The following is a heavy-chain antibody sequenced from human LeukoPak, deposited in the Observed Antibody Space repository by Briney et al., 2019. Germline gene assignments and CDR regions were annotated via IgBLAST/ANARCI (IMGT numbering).Heavy chain of an antibody. CDR2: MSYDGSDN. J-gene: IGHJ4*02. Sequence: KGLEWVAVMSYDGSDNYYADSVKGRFTISRDNSRPTVYLQMNSLRAEDTAVYYCARGSRWLQLGPFDYWGQGTLVTVSS. D-gene: IGHD5-24*01. CDR3: ARGSRWLQLGPFDY. V-gene: IGHV3-30*01.